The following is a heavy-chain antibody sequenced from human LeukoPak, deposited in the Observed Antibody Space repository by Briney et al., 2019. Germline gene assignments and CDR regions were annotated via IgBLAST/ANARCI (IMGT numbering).Heavy chain of an antibody. CDR3: ARDLRVWFGELLAAPYFDY. D-gene: IGHD3-10*01. Sequence: SETLSLTCTVSGGSISSGGYYWSWIRQPPGKGLEWIGYIYHSGSTYYNPSLKSRVTISVDRSKNQFSLKLSSVTAADTAVYYCARDLRVWFGELLAAPYFDYWGQGTLVTVSS. CDR2: IYHSGST. V-gene: IGHV4-30-2*01. CDR1: GGSISSGGYY. J-gene: IGHJ4*02.